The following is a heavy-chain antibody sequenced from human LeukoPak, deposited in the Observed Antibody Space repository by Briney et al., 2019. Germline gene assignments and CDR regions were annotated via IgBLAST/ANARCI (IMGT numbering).Heavy chain of an antibody. J-gene: IGHJ5*02. CDR3: ARYGGNRGFVPGFDP. CDR1: GFTFSSYS. V-gene: IGHV3-21*01. Sequence: GGSLRLSCAASGFTFSSYSMNWVRQAPGKGLEWVSSISSSSSYIYYADSVKGRFTISRDNAKNSLYLQMNSLRAEDTAVYYCARYGGNRGFVPGFDPWGQGTLVTVSS. D-gene: IGHD1/OR15-1a*01. CDR2: ISSSSSYI.